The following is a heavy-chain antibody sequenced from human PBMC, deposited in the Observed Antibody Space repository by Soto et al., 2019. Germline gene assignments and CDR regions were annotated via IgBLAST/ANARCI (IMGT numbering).Heavy chain of an antibody. Sequence: EVQLVESGGGLIQPGGSLRLSCAVSGFTVSNNYMSWVRQAPGKGLEGVSVIYSGGYTAYGDSVKGRFTISRDNSKHKLKLQMNSRRAADAAVYSGATGGGGGGYWGQGTLVTVSS. CDR3: ATGGGGGGY. CDR2: IYSGGYT. D-gene: IGHD3-16*01. CDR1: GFTVSNNY. V-gene: IGHV3-53*01. J-gene: IGHJ4*02.